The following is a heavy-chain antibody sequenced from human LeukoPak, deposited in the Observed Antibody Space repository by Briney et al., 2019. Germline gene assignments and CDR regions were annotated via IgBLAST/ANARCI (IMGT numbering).Heavy chain of an antibody. V-gene: IGHV1-69*05. CDR3: ARGGHQLPDILTGYYI. D-gene: IGHD3-9*01. Sequence: SVKVSCKASGGTFSSYAISWVRQAPGQGLEWMGRIIPIFGTANYAQKFQGRVTITTDESTSTAYMELSSLRSEDTAVYYCARGGHQLPDILTGYYIWGQGTLVTVSS. CDR1: GGTFSSYA. CDR2: IIPIFGTA. J-gene: IGHJ4*02.